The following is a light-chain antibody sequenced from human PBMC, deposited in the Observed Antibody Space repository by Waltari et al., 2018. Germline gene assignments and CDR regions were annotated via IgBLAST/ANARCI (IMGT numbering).Light chain of an antibody. CDR3: QQYGSSIMYT. Sequence: ASQSLTKKYLAWYQQKPGQAPRLLVYGASSRAAGIPDRFSGSGSGTDFTLTISRLEPEDFAVYYCQQYGSSIMYTFGQGTKLEIK. CDR2: GAS. V-gene: IGKV3-20*01. CDR1: QSLTKKY. J-gene: IGKJ2*01.